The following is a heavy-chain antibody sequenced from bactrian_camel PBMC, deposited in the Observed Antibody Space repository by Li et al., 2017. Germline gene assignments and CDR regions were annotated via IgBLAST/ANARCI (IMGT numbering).Heavy chain of an antibody. CDR2: VDYEGRTG. J-gene: IGHJ4*01. D-gene: IGHD5*01. V-gene: IGHV3S40*01. CDR3: AADLGWSTFNY. CDR1: GFTNYWNC. Sequence: VQLVESGGGSVQAGGSLRLSCRGTGFTNYWNCMGWFRQAPGKAREGLATVDYEGRTGSYADSVKGRFTISRDNAKNTVYLQMNSLNTEDTALYYCAADLGWSTFNYWGQGTQVTVS.